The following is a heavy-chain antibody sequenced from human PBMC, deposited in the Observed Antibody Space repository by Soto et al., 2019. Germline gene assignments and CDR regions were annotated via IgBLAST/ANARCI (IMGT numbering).Heavy chain of an antibody. V-gene: IGHV1-69*13. CDR1: GGTFSSYA. Sequence: SVKVSCKASGGTFSSYAIGWVRQAPGQGLEWMGGIIPIFGTANYAQKFQGRVTITADESTSTAYMELSSLRSEDTAVYYCARVGDSSGYYFGYWGQGTLVTVSS. CDR3: ARVGDSSGYYFGY. J-gene: IGHJ4*02. D-gene: IGHD3-22*01. CDR2: IIPIFGTA.